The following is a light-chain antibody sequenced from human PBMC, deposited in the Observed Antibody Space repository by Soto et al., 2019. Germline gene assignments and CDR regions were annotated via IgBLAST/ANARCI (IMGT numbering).Light chain of an antibody. J-gene: IGKJ2*01. CDR2: AAS. Sequence: DFQMTQSPSSLSASVGDRVIITCRASQGISDYLAWYQQKPGKVPKLLIYAASTLQSGVPSRFRGSGSGTDFTLTISSLQREDVVTYYCQRYNSAPYTFGQGTKLEIK. CDR3: QRYNSAPYT. CDR1: QGISDY. V-gene: IGKV1-27*01.